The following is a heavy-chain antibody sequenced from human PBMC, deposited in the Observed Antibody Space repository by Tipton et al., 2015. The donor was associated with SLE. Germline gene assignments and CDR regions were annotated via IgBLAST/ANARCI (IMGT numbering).Heavy chain of an antibody. J-gene: IGHJ6*02. CDR2: IFYSGST. CDR3: ARGMLTWRGAIIGVDV. V-gene: IGHV4-59*08. Sequence: TLSLTCSVSGGSISNNYWSWIRQPPGKGLEWIGYIFYSGSTNYSPSLKSRVTISVDPAKNQFSLKLTSVTAADTAVYYCARGMLTWRGAIIGVDVWGQGTSVNVSS. CDR1: GGSISNNY. D-gene: IGHD2-8*01.